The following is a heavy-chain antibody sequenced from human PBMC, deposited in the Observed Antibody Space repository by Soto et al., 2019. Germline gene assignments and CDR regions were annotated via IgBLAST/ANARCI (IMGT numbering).Heavy chain of an antibody. CDR2: ISEGGDRT. V-gene: IGHV3-23*01. CDR1: GFTFRDHP. D-gene: IGHD4-4*01. J-gene: IGHJ4*02. Sequence: EVQLLESGGDLVQPGGSLRLSCVGSGFTFRDHPMNWVRQAPGKGLEWVSAISEGGDRTYYADSVLGRLSISRDNSKNTLYLQMSSLRAEDTAMYYCAKDRWCATTVMSIKWGQGTLVTVSS. CDR3: AKDRWCATTVMSIK.